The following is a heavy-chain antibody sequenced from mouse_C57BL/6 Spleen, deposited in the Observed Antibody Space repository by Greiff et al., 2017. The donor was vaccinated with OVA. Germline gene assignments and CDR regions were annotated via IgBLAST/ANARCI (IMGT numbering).Heavy chain of an antibody. J-gene: IGHJ2*01. CDR3: ARDPDYYDSSGGY. CDR1: GYSITSGYY. D-gene: IGHD1-1*01. V-gene: IGHV3-6*01. Sequence: EVQVVESGPGLVKPSQSLSLTCSVTGYSITSGYYWNWIRQFPGNQLEWMGYISYDGSNNYNPSLKNRISITRDTSKNQFFLKLNSVTTEDTATYYCARDPDYYDSSGGYWGQGTTLTVSS. CDR2: ISYDGSN.